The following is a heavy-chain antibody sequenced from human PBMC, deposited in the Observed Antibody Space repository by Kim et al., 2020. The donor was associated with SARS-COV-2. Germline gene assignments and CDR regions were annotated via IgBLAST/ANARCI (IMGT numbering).Heavy chain of an antibody. V-gene: IGHV3-11*01. J-gene: IGHJ3*02. CDR3: ARGRGLPSAFDI. Sequence: NADSLKGRFTISRDNAKTSVYLQMNSLRAEDTAVYYCARGRGLPSAFDIWGQGTMVTVSS. D-gene: IGHD6-25*01.